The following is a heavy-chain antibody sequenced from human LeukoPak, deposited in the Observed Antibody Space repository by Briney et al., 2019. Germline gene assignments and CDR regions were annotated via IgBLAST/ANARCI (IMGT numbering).Heavy chain of an antibody. V-gene: IGHV3-7*01. CDR1: GFTFDDYG. D-gene: IGHD2-15*01. CDR2: IRKRGIET. J-gene: IGHJ4*02. CDR3: AREDGYCSGGNCYSYFVS. Sequence: GGSLRLSCAASGFTFDDYGMHWVRQAPGKGLEWVAFIRKRGIETNYVDSVKGRFTITRDNARNSLFLQMNSLRAEDTAVYYCAREDGYCSGGNCYSYFVSWGQGTLVTVSS.